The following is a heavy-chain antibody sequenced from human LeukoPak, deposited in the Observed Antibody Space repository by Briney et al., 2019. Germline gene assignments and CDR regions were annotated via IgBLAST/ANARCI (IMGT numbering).Heavy chain of an antibody. J-gene: IGHJ4*02. V-gene: IGHV3-23*01. CDR2: ISGSGGST. CDR3: AKVAWGDYGEYYFDY. D-gene: IGHD4-17*01. CDR1: GFTFSSYS. Sequence: PGGSLRLSCAASGFTFSSYSMNWVRQAPGKGLEWVSAISGSGGSTYYADSVKGRFTISRDNSKNTLYLQMNSLRAEDTAVYYCAKVAWGDYGEYYFDYWGQGTLVTVSS.